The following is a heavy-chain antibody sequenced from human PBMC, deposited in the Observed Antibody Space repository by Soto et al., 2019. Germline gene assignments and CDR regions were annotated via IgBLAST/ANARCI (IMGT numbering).Heavy chain of an antibody. CDR1: GVTFSNAW. CDR3: TTLSYGMDV. J-gene: IGHJ6*02. CDR2: IKSNTDGGTA. V-gene: IGHV3-15*01. Sequence: PGGSLRLSCAASGVTFSNAWMSWVRQAPGKGLEWVGQIKSNTDGGTADYAAPVKGRFTISRDDSRNTLFLQMNSLKTEDTAVYYCTTLSYGMDVWGQGNTVTVS.